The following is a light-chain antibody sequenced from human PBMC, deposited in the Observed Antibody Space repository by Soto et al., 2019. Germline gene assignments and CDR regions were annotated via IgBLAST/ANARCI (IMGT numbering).Light chain of an antibody. Sequence: EIVFTQSPATLSLSPGERATLSCRASQSVSSYLAWYQQKPGQAPRLLIYDASNRATGIPARFSGSGSGTDFTLTISSLEPEDFALYYCQQRSTWPPTFGQGTRLEIK. V-gene: IGKV3-11*01. CDR3: QQRSTWPPT. CDR2: DAS. CDR1: QSVSSY. J-gene: IGKJ5*01.